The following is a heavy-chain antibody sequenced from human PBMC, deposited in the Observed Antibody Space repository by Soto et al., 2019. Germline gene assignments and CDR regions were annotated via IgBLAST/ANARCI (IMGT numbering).Heavy chain of an antibody. Sequence: EVQLVESGGGLVQPGGSLRLSCAASGFTFSSYWMSWVRQAPGKGLEWVANIRQDGGEKYYVDSVKGRSTISRDNAKNSLYLKMNSLRAEDTAVYYCARGKGGDPDGMDVWGQGTTVTVSS. V-gene: IGHV3-7*01. D-gene: IGHD2-21*02. CDR2: IRQDGGEK. J-gene: IGHJ6*02. CDR3: ARGKGGDPDGMDV. CDR1: GFTFSSYW.